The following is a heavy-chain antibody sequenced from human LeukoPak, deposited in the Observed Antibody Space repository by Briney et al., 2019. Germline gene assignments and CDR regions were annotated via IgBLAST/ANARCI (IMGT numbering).Heavy chain of an antibody. CDR2: TNPDSSAT. V-gene: IGHV3-74*01. CDR3: VRGQEVWELLPDDGFDM. Sequence: PGGSLRLSCAASGFSFSTYWLHWVRQTPGKGLMWVSRTNPDSSATSYADSVKGRFTISRDNAENTLYLRMNSLRREDTAVYYCVRGQEVWELLPDDGFDMWGQGTKVTVAS. D-gene: IGHD1-26*01. J-gene: IGHJ3*02. CDR1: GFSFSTYW.